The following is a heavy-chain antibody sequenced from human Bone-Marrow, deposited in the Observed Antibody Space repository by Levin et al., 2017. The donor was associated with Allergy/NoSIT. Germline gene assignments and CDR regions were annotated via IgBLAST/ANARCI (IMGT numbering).Heavy chain of an antibody. Sequence: QTLSLTCTFSGFSLNTDEMCVSWIRQPPGKALEWLARIDWDDDEFYSTSLKTRLTISKDTSNNQVVLTMTNMGPVDTATYYCARMFDYGDYVTDYWGQGTLVTVSS. CDR3: ARMFDYGDYVTDY. J-gene: IGHJ4*02. D-gene: IGHD4-17*01. V-gene: IGHV2-70*16. CDR1: GFSLNTDEMC. CDR2: IDWDDDE.